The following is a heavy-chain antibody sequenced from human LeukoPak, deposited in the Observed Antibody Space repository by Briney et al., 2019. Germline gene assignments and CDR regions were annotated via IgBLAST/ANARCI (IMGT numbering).Heavy chain of an antibody. D-gene: IGHD4-17*01. V-gene: IGHV4-4*07. Sequence: AETLSLTCTVSGGSISRYYWSWIRQRAGKGLECIGRIYSDGTITYNPSLQSRLTMSIDTSKNQFSLKLSFVTAADTAVYYCARDSGTTGEVKFDPWGQGALVTVSS. J-gene: IGHJ5*02. CDR3: ARDSGTTGEVKFDP. CDR1: GGSISRYY. CDR2: IYSDGTI.